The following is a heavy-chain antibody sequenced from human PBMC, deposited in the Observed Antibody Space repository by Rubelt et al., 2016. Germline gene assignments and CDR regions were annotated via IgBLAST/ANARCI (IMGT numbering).Heavy chain of an antibody. Sequence: GRFTISRDNSKNTLHLQMNSLRAEDTAVYYCARAGSGDFWSGPIGFHYYYYMDVWGKGTTVTVSS. CDR3: ARAGSGDFWSGPIGFHYYYYMDV. D-gene: IGHD3-3*01. V-gene: IGHV3-30*01. J-gene: IGHJ6*03.